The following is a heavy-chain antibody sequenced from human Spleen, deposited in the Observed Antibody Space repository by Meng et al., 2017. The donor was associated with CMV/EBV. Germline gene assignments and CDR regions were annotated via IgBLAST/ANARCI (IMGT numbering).Heavy chain of an antibody. J-gene: IGHJ4*02. Sequence: GGSLRLSCAASGFTFSRYGMHWVRQAPGKGLEWVAFIRYDETNKYYSDSVKGRFTISRDNPKNTLYLQMNSLRAEDTAVYYCVSGGAGLSKGLDYWGQGTLVTVSS. CDR2: IRYDETNK. CDR1: GFTFSRYG. CDR3: VSGGAGLSKGLDY. D-gene: IGHD6-19*01. V-gene: IGHV3-30*02.